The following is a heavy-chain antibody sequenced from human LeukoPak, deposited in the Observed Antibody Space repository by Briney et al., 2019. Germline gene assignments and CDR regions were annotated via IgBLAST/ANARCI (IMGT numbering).Heavy chain of an antibody. Sequence: GESLKISCKGSGYSFTSYWIGWVRQMPGKGLEWMGIIYPGDSDTRYSPSFQGQVTFSADKSISTAYLQWSSLKASDTAMYYCARGPHECSSTSCYTSYFDYWGQGTLVTVSS. CDR2: IYPGDSDT. V-gene: IGHV5-51*01. CDR3: ARGPHECSSTSCYTSYFDY. CDR1: GYSFTSYW. D-gene: IGHD2-2*02. J-gene: IGHJ4*02.